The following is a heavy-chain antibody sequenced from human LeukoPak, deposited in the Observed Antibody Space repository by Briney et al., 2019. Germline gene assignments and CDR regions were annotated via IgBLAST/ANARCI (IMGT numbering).Heavy chain of an antibody. J-gene: IGHJ5*02. CDR2: IYYSGST. D-gene: IGHD2-15*01. CDR3: ARVVVVAATMIDP. CDR1: GGSFSGYY. Sequence: SETLSLTCAVYGGSFSGYYWSWIRQPPGKGLEWIGYIYYSGSTYYNPSLKSRVTISVDTSKNQFSLKLSSVTAADTAVYYCARVVVVAATMIDPWGQGTLVTVSS. V-gene: IGHV4-30-4*08.